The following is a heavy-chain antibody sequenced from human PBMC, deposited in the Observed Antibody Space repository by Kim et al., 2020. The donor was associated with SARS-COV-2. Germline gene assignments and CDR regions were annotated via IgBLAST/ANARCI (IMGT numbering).Heavy chain of an antibody. CDR1: GFTFSSYW. V-gene: IGHV3-7*01. Sequence: GGSLRLSCAASGFTFSSYWMSWVRQAPGKGLEWVANIKQDGSEKYYVDSVKGRFTISRDNAKNSLYLQMNSLRAEDTAVYYCARDARFTYYYDSSGYYQYFQHCGQGTLVTVSS. J-gene: IGHJ1*01. CDR3: ARDARFTYYYDSSGYYQYFQH. CDR2: IKQDGSEK. D-gene: IGHD3-22*01.